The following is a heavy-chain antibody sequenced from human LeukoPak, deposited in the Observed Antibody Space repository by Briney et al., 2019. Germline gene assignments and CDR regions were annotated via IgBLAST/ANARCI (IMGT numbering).Heavy chain of an antibody. CDR3: AGLLVCSTTSCYGVDY. J-gene: IGHJ4*02. CDR2: ISSSSGTI. D-gene: IGHD2-2*01. CDR1: GFTFSTSS. Sequence: GGSLRLSYVASGFTFSTSSMNWVRQAPGKGLEWISYISSSSGTIYYADSVKGRFTISRDNARNSLYLQMSSLRAEDTAVYYCAGLLVCSTTSCYGVDYWGQGTLVTVSS. V-gene: IGHV3-48*01.